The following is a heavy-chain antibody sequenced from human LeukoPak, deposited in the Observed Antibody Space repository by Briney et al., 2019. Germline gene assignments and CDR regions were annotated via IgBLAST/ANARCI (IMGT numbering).Heavy chain of an antibody. D-gene: IGHD6-19*01. CDR3: ASNPFYSSGWQIDY. CDR2: IYYSGST. CDR1: GDSISSGDYY. V-gene: IGHV4-30-4*01. J-gene: IGHJ4*02. Sequence: SETLSLTCTVSGDSISSGDYYWSWIRQPPGKGLEWIGYIYYSGSTYYNPSLKSRVTISVDTSKNQFSLKLSSVTAADTAVYYCASNPFYSSGWQIDYWGQGTLVTVSS.